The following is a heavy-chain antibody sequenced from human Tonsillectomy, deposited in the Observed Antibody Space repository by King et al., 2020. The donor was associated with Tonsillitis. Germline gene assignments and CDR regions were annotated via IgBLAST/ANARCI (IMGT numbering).Heavy chain of an antibody. V-gene: IGHV1-2*02. CDR3: VRENWYYDS. J-gene: IGHJ5*01. Sequence: QVQLVQSGAEVKKPGASVKVSCKTSGYTFTDFHVHWVRKAPGQGLELMGLIYPCNGGTEYEQKFQGRVTMTRDTSISTVYMDLGGLTSDDTAVYFCVRENWYYDSWGQGTLVTVSS. CDR2: IYPCNGGT. D-gene: IGHD2-8*01. CDR1: GYTFTDFH.